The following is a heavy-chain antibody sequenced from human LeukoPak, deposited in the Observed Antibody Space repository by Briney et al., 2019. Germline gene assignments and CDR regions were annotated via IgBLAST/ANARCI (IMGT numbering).Heavy chain of an antibody. Sequence: ASVKVSCKSSGYTFTSYGISWVRHAPGQGLEWMGWISAYNGNTSYAQKHQGRVTMTTDTSTSTAYMELRSMRSDDTAVYYCARGRRVDTAMVTPYYFDYWGQGTLVTVSS. D-gene: IGHD5-18*01. CDR3: ARGRRVDTAMVTPYYFDY. V-gene: IGHV1-18*01. CDR2: ISAYNGNT. J-gene: IGHJ4*02. CDR1: GYTFTSYG.